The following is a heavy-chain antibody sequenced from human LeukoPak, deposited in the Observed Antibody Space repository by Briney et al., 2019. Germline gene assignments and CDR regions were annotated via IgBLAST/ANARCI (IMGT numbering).Heavy chain of an antibody. D-gene: IGHD6-13*01. V-gene: IGHV4-34*01. Sequence: PSETLSLTCAVYGGSFSGYYWSWIRQPPGKGLEWIGEINHSGSTNYNPSLKSRVTISVDTSKNQFSLKLSSVTAADTAVYYCARVAAAGLLSDAFDIWGQGTMVTVSS. CDR2: INHSGST. CDR3: ARVAAAGLLSDAFDI. J-gene: IGHJ3*02. CDR1: GGSFSGYY.